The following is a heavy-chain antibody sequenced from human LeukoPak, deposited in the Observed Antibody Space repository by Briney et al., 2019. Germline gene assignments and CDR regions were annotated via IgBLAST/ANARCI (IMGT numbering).Heavy chain of an antibody. V-gene: IGHV3-48*03. CDR3: ARSGPAWRSLN. J-gene: IGHJ4*02. CDR1: GFTFSSYE. D-gene: IGHD1-14*01. Sequence: GGSLRLSCAASGFTFSSYEMNCVRQAPGKGLEWVSCITSSSSTIYYADSVKGRFTISRDNAKNSLYLQMNSLRAEDTAIYYCARSGPAWRSLNWGQGTLVTVSS. CDR2: ITSSSSTI.